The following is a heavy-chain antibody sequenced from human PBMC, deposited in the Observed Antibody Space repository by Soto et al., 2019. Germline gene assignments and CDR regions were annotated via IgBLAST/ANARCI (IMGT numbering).Heavy chain of an antibody. CDR2: IKSKTDGGTT. CDR3: TTDSSGWSGGTDY. V-gene: IGHV3-15*01. CDR1: GFTFSNAW. Sequence: EVQLVESGGGLVKPGGSLRLSCAASGFTFSNAWMSWVRQAPGKGLEWVGRIKSKTDGGTTDYAAPVKGRFTISRDDSKNTLYLQMNSLKTEDTAVYYCTTDSSGWSGGTDYWGQGTLVTVSS. D-gene: IGHD6-19*01. J-gene: IGHJ4*02.